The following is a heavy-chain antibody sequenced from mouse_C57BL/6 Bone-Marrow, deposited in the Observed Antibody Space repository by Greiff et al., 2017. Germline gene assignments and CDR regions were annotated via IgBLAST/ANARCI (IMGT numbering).Heavy chain of an antibody. CDR2: IDPEDGDT. D-gene: IGHD1-1*01. CDR1: GFNIKDYY. Sequence: EVQLKQSGAELVRPGASVKLSCTASGFNIKDYYMHWVKQRPEQGLEWIGRIDPEDGDTEYAPKFQGKATMTADTSSNTAYLQLSSLTSEDTAVYYCTTDYCGSSYLAWFAYWGPGTLVTVSA. CDR3: TTDYCGSSYLAWFAY. J-gene: IGHJ3*01. V-gene: IGHV14-1*01.